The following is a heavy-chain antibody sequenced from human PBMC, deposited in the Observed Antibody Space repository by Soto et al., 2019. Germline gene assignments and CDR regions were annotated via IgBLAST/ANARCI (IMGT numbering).Heavy chain of an antibody. V-gene: IGHV3-9*01. Sequence: EVQLVESGGDLVQPGRSLRLSCAVSGLSFHAAGMHWVRQAPGKGLEWVSGIIWNTGRVGYADSVKGRFNISRDKTKNSLYLQLKSRRVEYKSLYFCPEDITPGGADVGGQGTTVTFSS. CDR2: IIWNTGRV. CDR1: GLSFHAAG. CDR3: PEDITPGGADV. J-gene: IGHJ6*02. D-gene: IGHD3-10*01.